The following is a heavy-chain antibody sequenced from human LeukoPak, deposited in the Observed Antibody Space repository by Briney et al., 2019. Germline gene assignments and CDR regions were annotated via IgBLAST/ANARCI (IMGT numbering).Heavy chain of an antibody. CDR1: GFTFSSYS. D-gene: IGHD1-1*01. Sequence: GGSLRLSCAASGFTFSSYSMNWVRQAPGKGLEWVSYISSSSSTTYYADSVKGCFTISRDNAKNSLYLQMNSLRAEDTAVYYCARVGSWNAEPDYWGQGTLVTVSS. J-gene: IGHJ4*02. CDR3: ARVGSWNAEPDY. CDR2: ISSSSSTT. V-gene: IGHV3-48*01.